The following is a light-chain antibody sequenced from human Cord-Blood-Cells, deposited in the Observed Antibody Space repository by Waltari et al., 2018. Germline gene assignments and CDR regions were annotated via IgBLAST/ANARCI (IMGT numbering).Light chain of an antibody. CDR1: QSISSY. CDR2: AAS. V-gene: IGKV1-39*01. CDR3: QQSYRT. Sequence: DIQMTQSPSSLSASVGDRVTLTCRASQSISSYLNWYQQKPGKAPKLLIYAASSLQSGVPSSFSGSGSGTDFTLTISSLQPEDFATYYCQQSYRTFGQGTKVEIK. J-gene: IGKJ1*01.